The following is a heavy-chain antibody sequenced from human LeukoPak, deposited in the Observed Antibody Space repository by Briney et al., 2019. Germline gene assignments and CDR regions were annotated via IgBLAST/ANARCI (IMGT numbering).Heavy chain of an antibody. D-gene: IGHD6-6*01. V-gene: IGHV3-23*01. CDR2: ISGSGDNT. CDR3: AKWKYSNSGIDDY. J-gene: IGHJ4*02. CDR1: GFTSSSYA. Sequence: GGSLRLSCAASGFTSSSYAMSWVRQVPGKGLEWVSVISGSGDNTYYADSVKGRFTTSRDNSENMLYLQMNSLRAEDTAVYYCAKWKYSNSGIDDYWGQGTLVTVSS.